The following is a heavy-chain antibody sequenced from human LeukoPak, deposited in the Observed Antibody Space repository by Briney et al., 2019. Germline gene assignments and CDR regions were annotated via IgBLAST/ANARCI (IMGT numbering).Heavy chain of an antibody. V-gene: IGHV1-18*01. CDR2: ISAYNGNT. D-gene: IGHD5-12*01. J-gene: IGHJ4*02. CDR3: ARSGRGTYYYFDL. CDR1: GYTFTSYG. Sequence: ASVKVSCKASGYTFTSYGISWVRQAPGQGLEWMGWISAYNGNTNYAQKLQGRVTMTTDTATSTAYMELRSLTSDDTAMYYCARSGRGTYYYFDLWGQGTLVTVSS.